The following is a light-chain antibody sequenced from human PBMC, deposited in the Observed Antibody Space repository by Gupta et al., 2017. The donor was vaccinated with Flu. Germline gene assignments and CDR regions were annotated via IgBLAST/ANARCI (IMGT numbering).Light chain of an antibody. Sequence: DIVMTQSPDSLALSLGELATIDCKSSQTILYSPNSKNYLAWYQQKPEQPPKLIIYGASTRESVLPERFSGSWSGKDSTPTISSLHAEDVAVYYCQQYYGSPYSFGQGTKLEIK. J-gene: IGKJ2*03. CDR1: QTILYSPNSKNY. CDR3: QQYYGSPYS. V-gene: IGKV4-1*01. CDR2: GAS.